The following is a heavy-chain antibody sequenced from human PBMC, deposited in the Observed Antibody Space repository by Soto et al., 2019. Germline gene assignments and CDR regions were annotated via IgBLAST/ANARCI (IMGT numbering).Heavy chain of an antibody. J-gene: IGHJ4*02. V-gene: IGHV3-74*01. CDR1: GFTFYNYW. CDR3: ARYPYDSSGFFDF. CDR2: INSGGSSI. D-gene: IGHD3-22*01. Sequence: PGGCLRLSCAASGFTFYNYWMHWVRQVPGKGLVWVSRINSGGSSISYADSVKGRFTISRDNAKNTLYLQMKSLRAEDTAVYYCARYPYDSSGFFDFWGQGTVVTVSS.